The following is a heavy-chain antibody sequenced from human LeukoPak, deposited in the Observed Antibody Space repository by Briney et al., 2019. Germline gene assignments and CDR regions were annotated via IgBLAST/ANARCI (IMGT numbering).Heavy chain of an antibody. CDR3: ARDMNGLT. J-gene: IGHJ5*02. CDR1: GFIFGNYR. Sequence: GGSLRLSCATSGFIFGNYRMHWVRQAPGKGLVWVSRINSDGSGTDYAESVKGRFTISRDNAKNTLYLHMSSLGVEDTAVCYCARDMNGLTWGQGTLVTVSS. CDR2: INSDGSGT. D-gene: IGHD1-1*01. V-gene: IGHV3-74*01.